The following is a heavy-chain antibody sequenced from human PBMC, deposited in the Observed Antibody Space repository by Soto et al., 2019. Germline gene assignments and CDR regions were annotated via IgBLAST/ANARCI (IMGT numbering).Heavy chain of an antibody. Sequence: PGGSLRLSCAASGFTFSTYWMSWVRQAPGKGLEWVANIKQDGSEKYYVDSVKGRFTISRDNAKNSLYLQMNNLRAEDTAVYYCAGNKRSDFWGQGALVTVSS. J-gene: IGHJ4*02. CDR3: AGNKRSDF. V-gene: IGHV3-7*04. CDR1: GFTFSTYW. CDR2: IKQDGSEK.